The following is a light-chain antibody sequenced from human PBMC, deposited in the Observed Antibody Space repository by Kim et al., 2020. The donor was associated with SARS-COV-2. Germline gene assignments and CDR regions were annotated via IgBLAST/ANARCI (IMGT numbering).Light chain of an antibody. CDR2: AAS. Sequence: DIQMTQSPSSLSASVGDRVTITCRASQSISSYLNWYQQKPGKAPKLLIYAASSLQSGVPSRFSGSGSGTDFTLTISSPQPEDFATYYCQQSYCTPITFGQGTRLEIK. J-gene: IGKJ5*01. CDR1: QSISSY. V-gene: IGKV1-39*01. CDR3: QQSYCTPIT.